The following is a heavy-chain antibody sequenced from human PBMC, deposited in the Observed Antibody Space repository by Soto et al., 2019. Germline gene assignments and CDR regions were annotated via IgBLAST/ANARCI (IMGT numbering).Heavy chain of an antibody. CDR3: ASASPAVAGSRSYFYD. CDR2: IWYDGSNE. CDR1: GFVFSNYG. V-gene: IGHV3-33*01. J-gene: IGHJ4*02. Sequence: QVHLVESGGGVVQPGRSLRLSCAASGFVFSNYGIHWVRQAPGKGLEWVAVIWYDGSNEYYADSVKGRLTIARDNSKNGVYLPINSLGGDDRAVYYCASASPAVAGSRSYFYDWGQGTLVTVSA. D-gene: IGHD6-19*01.